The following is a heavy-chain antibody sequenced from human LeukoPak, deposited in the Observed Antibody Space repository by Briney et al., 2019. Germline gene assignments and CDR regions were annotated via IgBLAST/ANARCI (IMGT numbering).Heavy chain of an antibody. CDR1: GYTFTSYD. Sequence: GASVKVSCKASGYTFTSYDINWVRQATGQGLEWMGWMNPNSGNTGYAQKFQGRVTMTRNTSISTAYMELSSPRSEDTAVYYCARYGSPIPPPLQNYYDSSGYSYYFDYWGQGTLVTVSS. CDR2: MNPNSGNT. J-gene: IGHJ4*02. D-gene: IGHD3-22*01. V-gene: IGHV1-8*01. CDR3: ARYGSPIPPPLQNYYDSSGYSYYFDY.